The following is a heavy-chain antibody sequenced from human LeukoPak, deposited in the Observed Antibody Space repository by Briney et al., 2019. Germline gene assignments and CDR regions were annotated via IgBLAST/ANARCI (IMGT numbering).Heavy chain of an antibody. CDR1: GFTFRSSG. Sequence: PGGSLRLSCAASGFTFRSSGMHWVRQAPGKGLEWVAVIWYDGSNKYYADSVKGRFTISRDNSKNTLYLQMNSLRAADTAVYFCARGFSHYFYAMDVWGQGTTVTVSS. V-gene: IGHV3-33*01. CDR3: ARGFSHYFYAMDV. CDR2: IWYDGSNK. J-gene: IGHJ6*02. D-gene: IGHD2/OR15-2a*01.